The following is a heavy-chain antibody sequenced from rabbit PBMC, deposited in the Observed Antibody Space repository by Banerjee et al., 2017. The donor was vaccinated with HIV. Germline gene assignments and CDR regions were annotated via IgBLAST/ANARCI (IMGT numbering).Heavy chain of an antibody. Sequence: QEQLVESGGGLVQPEGSLTLTRTASGFSFSSSYWICWVRQAPGKGLEWIACIYTGSGSALYVSWAKGRFTISKTSSTTVTLQMTSLTAADTATYFCAREAYGISGYPYYFNLWGQGTLVTVS. D-gene: IGHD1-1*01. J-gene: IGHJ4*01. CDR3: AREAYGISGYPYYFNL. CDR2: IYTGSGSA. V-gene: IGHV1S45*01. CDR1: GFSFSSSYW.